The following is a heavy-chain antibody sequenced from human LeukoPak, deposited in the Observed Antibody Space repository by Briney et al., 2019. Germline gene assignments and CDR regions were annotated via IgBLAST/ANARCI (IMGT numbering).Heavy chain of an antibody. J-gene: IGHJ3*02. Sequence: GGSLRLSCAASGFTLDDYAMHWVRQGPGKGLEWVSGVIWNSESIGYADSVEGRFTISRDNAKNSLYLQMNSLRPEDTALYYCAKSVYRDSSSWFDAFDIWGQGTMVTVSS. D-gene: IGHD3-22*01. CDR1: GFTLDDYA. CDR2: VIWNSESI. CDR3: AKSVYRDSSSWFDAFDI. V-gene: IGHV3-9*01.